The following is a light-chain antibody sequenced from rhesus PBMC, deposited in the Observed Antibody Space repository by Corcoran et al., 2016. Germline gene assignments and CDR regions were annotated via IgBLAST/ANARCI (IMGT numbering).Light chain of an antibody. Sequence: DIQMTQSPSSLSASVGDTVTITCRASQGISSYLNWFQQKPGKAPKPLIYAASSLESGVPSRFSGSGAGTEFTLTISSLQPKDFAAYYCLQHNSYPYSFGQGTKVEIK. J-gene: IGKJ2*01. CDR3: LQHNSYPYS. V-gene: IGKV1-28*01. CDR2: AAS. CDR1: QGISSY.